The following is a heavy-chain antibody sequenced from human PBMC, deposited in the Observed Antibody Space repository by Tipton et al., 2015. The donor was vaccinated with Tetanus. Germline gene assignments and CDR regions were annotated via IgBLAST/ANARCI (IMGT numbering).Heavy chain of an antibody. V-gene: IGHV1-8*02. J-gene: IGHJ6*02. CDR1: GYTFTGYY. Sequence: QSGPEVKKPGASVKVSCKASGYTFTGYYMHWVRQAPGQGLDWMGWMNPNSGKTASAQKFQGRVTMTTNTSITTAYMELNRLRSEDTAVYYCVSGSSIRHGLDVWGHGTTVAVSS. CDR2: MNPNSGKT. D-gene: IGHD2-2*01. CDR3: VSGSSIRHGLDV.